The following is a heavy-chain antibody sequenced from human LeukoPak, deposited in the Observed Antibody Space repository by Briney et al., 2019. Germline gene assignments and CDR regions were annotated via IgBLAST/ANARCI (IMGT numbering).Heavy chain of an antibody. Sequence: GGSLRLSCAASGFTFSSYAMSWVRQAPGKGLEWVSAISGSGGSTYYADSVKGRFTISRDNSKNTLYLQMNSLRAEDTAVYYCAKDHSSWYLFGSVYYYYMDVWGKGTTVTVSS. V-gene: IGHV3-23*01. D-gene: IGHD6-13*01. CDR2: ISGSGGST. CDR1: GFTFSSYA. J-gene: IGHJ6*03. CDR3: AKDHSSWYLFGSVYYYYMDV.